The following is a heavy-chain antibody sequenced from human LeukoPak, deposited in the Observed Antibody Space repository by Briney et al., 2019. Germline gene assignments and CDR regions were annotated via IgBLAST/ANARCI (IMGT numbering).Heavy chain of an antibody. J-gene: IGHJ4*02. Sequence: GGSLRLSCAASGFTFSSYAMSWVRQAPGKGLEWVSAISGSGGSTYYADSVKGRFTISRDNSKNTLYLQMNSLRAEDTAVYYCAKDRDIVVVVAAIFAYWGQGTLVTASS. V-gene: IGHV3-23*01. CDR2: ISGSGGST. D-gene: IGHD2-15*01. CDR3: AKDRDIVVVVAAIFAY. CDR1: GFTFSSYA.